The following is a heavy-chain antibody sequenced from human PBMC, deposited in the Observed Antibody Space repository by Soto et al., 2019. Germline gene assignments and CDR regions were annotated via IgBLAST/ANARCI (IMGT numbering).Heavy chain of an antibody. Sequence: GAPLRPSCAASGFTFSSNELNWGPQATGTGLEWGSYISSSGSTIYYADSVKGRFTISRENGKNSLYLQMNSLRAEDMAVYYCASDPLSGTSSYYFDYWGLASLVSVNS. D-gene: IGHD1-1*01. CDR3: ASDPLSGTSSYYFDY. CDR1: GFTFSSNE. J-gene: IGHJ4*02. V-gene: IGHV3-48*03. CDR2: ISSSGSTI.